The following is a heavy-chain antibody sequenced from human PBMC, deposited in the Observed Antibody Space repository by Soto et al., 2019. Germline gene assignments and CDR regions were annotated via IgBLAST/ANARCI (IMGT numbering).Heavy chain of an antibody. V-gene: IGHV3-23*01. D-gene: IGHD6-13*01. CDR2: ISGSGGST. CDR3: LKDQGSSWYEIDY. CDR1: GFTFSNYA. J-gene: IGHJ4*02. Sequence: GGSLRLSCAASGFTFSNYAVTWVRQAPGKGLEWVSTISGSGGSTYYADSVKGRFTISRDNSKNTLYLQMNSLRAEDTAVYYCLKDQGSSWYEIDYWGQRSLVTVSA.